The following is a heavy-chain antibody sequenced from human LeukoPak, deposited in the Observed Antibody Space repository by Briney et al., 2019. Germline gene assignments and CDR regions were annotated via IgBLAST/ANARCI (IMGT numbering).Heavy chain of an antibody. V-gene: IGHV1-8*01. CDR1: GYTFTSYD. D-gene: IGHD3-3*01. Sequence: ASVKVSCKASGYTFTSYDINWVRQATGQGLEGMGWMNPNSGNTGYAQKFQGRVTMTRNTSISTAYMELSSLRSEDTAVYYCARGPWGGFLEWFATTYGMDVWGQGTTVTVSS. CDR2: MNPNSGNT. CDR3: ARGPWGGFLEWFATTYGMDV. J-gene: IGHJ6*02.